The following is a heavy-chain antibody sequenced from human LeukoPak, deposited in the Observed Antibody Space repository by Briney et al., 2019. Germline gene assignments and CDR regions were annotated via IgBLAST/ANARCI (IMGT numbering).Heavy chain of an antibody. J-gene: IGHJ4*02. Sequence: GSLRLSCAASGFSVSSNSMHWVRQAPGKGLEWLGYIYYSGSTNYNPSLKSRVTISADTSKNQFSLKLSSVTAADTAVYYCARGIAARHDWGQGTLVTVSS. D-gene: IGHD6-6*01. CDR3: ARGIAARHD. CDR2: IYYSGST. CDR1: GFSVSSNS. V-gene: IGHV4-59*02.